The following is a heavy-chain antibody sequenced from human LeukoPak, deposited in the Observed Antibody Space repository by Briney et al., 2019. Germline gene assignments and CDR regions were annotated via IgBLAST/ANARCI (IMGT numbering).Heavy chain of an antibody. CDR3: ATRYGGIAAAGTVFDP. Sequence: GASVKVSCKVSGYTLTELSMHWVRRAPGKGLEWMGGFDPEDGETIYAQKFQGRVTMTEDTSTDTAYMELSSLRSEDTAVYYCATRYGGIAAAGTVFDPWGQGTLVTVSS. J-gene: IGHJ5*02. D-gene: IGHD6-13*01. V-gene: IGHV1-24*01. CDR1: GYTLTELS. CDR2: FDPEDGET.